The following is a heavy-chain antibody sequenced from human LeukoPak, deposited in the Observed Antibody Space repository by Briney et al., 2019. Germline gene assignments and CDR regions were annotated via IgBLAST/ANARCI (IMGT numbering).Heavy chain of an antibody. CDR1: GIAFSDYW. CDR2: IKQDGSAR. Sequence: GGFLRLSCAASGIAFSDYWMTWVRQAPGKGLEWVANIKQDGSARNYLDSVRGRFTISRDNAKKSLSLQMNSLTIEDTAIYYCAGGWGWHTDHWGQGTLVTVSS. CDR3: AGGWGWHTDH. D-gene: IGHD7-27*01. V-gene: IGHV3-7*01. J-gene: IGHJ4*02.